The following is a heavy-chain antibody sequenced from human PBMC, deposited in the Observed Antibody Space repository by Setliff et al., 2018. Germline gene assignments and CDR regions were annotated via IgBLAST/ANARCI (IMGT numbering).Heavy chain of an antibody. CDR2: INTNTGNP. J-gene: IGHJ6*03. CDR3: ARASRFGTTVWKGDYYMDV. CDR1: GYTFSSYA. V-gene: IGHV7-4-1*02. D-gene: IGHD4-4*01. Sequence: ASVKVSCKASGYTFSSYAMGWMRQAPGQRLEWMGWINTNTGNPSYAQDFTGRLVFSLDTSVSTAYLQISSLKAEDSAVYYCARASRFGTTVWKGDYYMDVWGEGTPVTVSS.